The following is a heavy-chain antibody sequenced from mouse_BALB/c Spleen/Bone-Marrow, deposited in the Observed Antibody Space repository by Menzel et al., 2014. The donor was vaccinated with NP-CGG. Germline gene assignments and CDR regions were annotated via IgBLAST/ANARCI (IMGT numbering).Heavy chain of an antibody. Sequence: EVKVEESGGDLVQPGGSLKLSCAASGFTFSTYGMSWVRQTPDKRLEWVATISSGGGYTYYPDSVKGRFTISRDNANNTLYLQMSSLKSEDTAMYYCTRQRNWDHYAMDYWGQGTSVTVSS. CDR1: GFTFSTYG. J-gene: IGHJ4*01. V-gene: IGHV5-6*02. CDR3: TRQRNWDHYAMDY. D-gene: IGHD4-1*01. CDR2: ISSGGGYT.